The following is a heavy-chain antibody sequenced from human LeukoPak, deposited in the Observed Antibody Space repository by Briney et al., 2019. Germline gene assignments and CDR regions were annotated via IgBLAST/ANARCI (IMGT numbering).Heavy chain of an antibody. CDR1: GFTFSNYG. V-gene: IGHV3-33*06. CDR3: AKDSSSWYNYFDY. D-gene: IGHD6-13*01. J-gene: IGHJ4*02. CDR2: IWYDGSKK. Sequence: GRSLRLSCAASGFTFSNYGMHWVRQAPGKGLEWVAVIWYDGSKKYYADSVKGRFTISRDNSKNTLYLQMNSLRAEDTAVYYCAKDSSSWYNYFDYWGQGTLVTVSS.